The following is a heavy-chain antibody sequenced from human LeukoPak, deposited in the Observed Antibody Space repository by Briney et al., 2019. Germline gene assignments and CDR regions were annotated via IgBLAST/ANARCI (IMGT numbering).Heavy chain of an antibody. V-gene: IGHV3-7*04. Sequence: GGSLRLSCAASGFTFSDYWMSWVRQAPGQGLEWVAKISQDGREQHFVASVKGRFTISRDNAKNLLFLQMDSLRAEDTAVYYCAGGALDYWGPGTLVTVSS. CDR2: ISQDGREQ. J-gene: IGHJ4*02. CDR3: AGGALDY. CDR1: GFTFSDYW.